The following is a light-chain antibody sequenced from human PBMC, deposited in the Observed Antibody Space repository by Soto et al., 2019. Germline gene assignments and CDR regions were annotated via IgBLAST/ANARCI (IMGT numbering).Light chain of an antibody. CDR2: DVS. V-gene: IGLV2-14*01. Sequence: SVLTQPASVSGSPGQSVAISCTGTSRDVGAYNYVSWYQQLPGKAPKLLIYDVSHRPSWVSDRFSGSKSGNTASLTISGLQAEDEGDYHCNSYTSSSTLYVFGTGTKVTVL. CDR3: NSYTSSSTLYV. CDR1: SRDVGAYNY. J-gene: IGLJ1*01.